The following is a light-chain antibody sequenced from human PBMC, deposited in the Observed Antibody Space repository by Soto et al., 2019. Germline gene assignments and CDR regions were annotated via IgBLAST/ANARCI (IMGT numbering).Light chain of an antibody. J-gene: IGLJ3*02. CDR3: GTWDSSLSLYWV. V-gene: IGLV1-51*02. CDR2: ENN. Sequence: QSALTQPPSVSAAPGQTVTISCSGSTSNIGNNYVSWYQQLPGTAPKLLIYENNKRPSGIPDRFSGSWSGTSATLGITGLQTGDEADYYCGTWDSSLSLYWVFGGGTKLTVL. CDR1: TSNIGNNY.